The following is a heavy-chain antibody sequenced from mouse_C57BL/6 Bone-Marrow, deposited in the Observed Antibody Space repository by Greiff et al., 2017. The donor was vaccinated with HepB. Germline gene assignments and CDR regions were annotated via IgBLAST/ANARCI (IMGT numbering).Heavy chain of an antibody. CDR2: ISNLAYSI. CDR3: ARRYYGYNYAMDY. J-gene: IGHJ4*01. V-gene: IGHV5-15*01. Sequence: DVKLQESGGGLVQPGGSLKLSCAASGFTFSDYGMAWVRQAPRKGPEWVAFISNLAYSIYYADTVTGRFTISRENAKNTLYLEMSSLRSEDTAMYYCARRYYGYNYAMDYWGQGTSVTVSS. D-gene: IGHD2-2*01. CDR1: GFTFSDYG.